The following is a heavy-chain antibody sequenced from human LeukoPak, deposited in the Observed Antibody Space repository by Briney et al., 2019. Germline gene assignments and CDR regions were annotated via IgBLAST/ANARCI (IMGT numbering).Heavy chain of an antibody. D-gene: IGHD6-13*01. CDR1: GFTLHNAW. CDR3: TRQLGG. CDR2: IRRKTDGGTT. Sequence: GGSLRLSCAASGFTLHNAWMSLVRQAPGEGLEWVGRIRRKTDGGTTDYATPVKDRFTISRDESRNILYLQMNSLKSEDTAVYFCTRQLGGWGQGTLVTVSS. V-gene: IGHV3-15*01. J-gene: IGHJ4*02.